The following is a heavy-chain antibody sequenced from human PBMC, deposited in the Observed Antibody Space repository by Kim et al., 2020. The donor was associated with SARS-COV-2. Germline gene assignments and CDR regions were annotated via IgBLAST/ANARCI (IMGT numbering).Heavy chain of an antibody. Sequence: SETLSLTCTVSGGSISSGGYYWSWIRQHPGKGLEWIGYIYYSGSTYYNPSLKSRVTISVDTSKNQFSLKLSSVTAADTAVYYCARVRASNGRNWFDPWGQGTLVTVSS. CDR3: ARVRASNGRNWFDP. CDR1: GGSISSGGYY. J-gene: IGHJ5*02. D-gene: IGHD2-8*01. CDR2: IYYSGST. V-gene: IGHV4-31*03.